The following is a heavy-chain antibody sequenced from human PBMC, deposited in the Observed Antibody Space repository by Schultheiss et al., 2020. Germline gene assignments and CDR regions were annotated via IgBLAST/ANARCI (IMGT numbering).Heavy chain of an antibody. Sequence: ASVKVSCKASGYTFTSYYMHWVRQAPGQGLEWMGIINPSGGSTSYAQKLQGRVTMTRDTSTSTVYMELSSLRSEDTAVYYCARTGIHWGWFDPWGQGTLVTVSS. CDR2: INPSGGST. D-gene: IGHD7-27*01. CDR3: ARTGIHWGWFDP. V-gene: IGHV1-46*04. J-gene: IGHJ5*02. CDR1: GYTFTSYY.